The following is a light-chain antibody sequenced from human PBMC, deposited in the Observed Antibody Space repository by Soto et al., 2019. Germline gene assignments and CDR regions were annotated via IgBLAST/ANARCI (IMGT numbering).Light chain of an antibody. J-gene: IGLJ2*01. CDR3: LSFAGSYEV. Sequence: QSALTQPRSVSESPVQSVTISCTGTSSDVGAYDYVSWYQQHPGKVPKLMIYDVNKRPSGVPHRFSGSKSGKTAFLTISGLQAEDEADYYCLSFAGSYEVFGGGTKVTVL. V-gene: IGLV2-11*01. CDR1: SSDVGAYDY. CDR2: DVN.